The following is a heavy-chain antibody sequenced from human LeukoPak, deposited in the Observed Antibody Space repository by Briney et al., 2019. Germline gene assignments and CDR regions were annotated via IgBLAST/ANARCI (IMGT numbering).Heavy chain of an antibody. V-gene: IGHV3-30*02. CDR3: AKDNSSSWTYFDY. Sequence: GGSLRLSCAASGFTFSSYGMHWVRQAPGKGLEWVAFIRYDGSNKYYADSVKGRFTISRDNSKTTLYLQMNSLRAEDTAVYYCAKDNSSSWTYFDYWGQGTLVTVSS. CDR1: GFTFSSYG. D-gene: IGHD6-13*01. CDR2: IRYDGSNK. J-gene: IGHJ4*02.